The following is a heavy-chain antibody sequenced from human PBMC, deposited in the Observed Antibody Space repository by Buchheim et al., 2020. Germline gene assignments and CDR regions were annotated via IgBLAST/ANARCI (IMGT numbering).Heavy chain of an antibody. CDR1: GYTFTSYY. J-gene: IGHJ6*02. CDR2: INPSGGST. D-gene: IGHD4-17*01. V-gene: IGHV1-46*01. Sequence: QVQLVQSGAEVKKPGASVKVSCKASGYTFTSYYMHWVRQAPGQGLEWMGIINPSGGSTSYAQKFQSRVTMTRDTSTSTVYMELSSLRSEDTAVYYCARDNGDYGSYYYGMDVWGQGTT. CDR3: ARDNGDYGSYYYGMDV.